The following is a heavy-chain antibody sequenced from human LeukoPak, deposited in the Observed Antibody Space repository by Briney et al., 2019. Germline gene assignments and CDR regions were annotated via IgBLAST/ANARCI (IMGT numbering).Heavy chain of an antibody. Sequence: PGGSLRLSCAASGFTFSTYAMIWVRQAPGKRLEWVSGISGSAGSTYYADSVKGRFTISRDNSKNTLYLQMNSLRAEDTAVYYCAKDRRQWPTDFDYWGQGALVTVSS. CDR1: GFTFSTYA. D-gene: IGHD6-19*01. CDR2: ISGSAGST. J-gene: IGHJ4*02. CDR3: AKDRRQWPTDFDY. V-gene: IGHV3-23*01.